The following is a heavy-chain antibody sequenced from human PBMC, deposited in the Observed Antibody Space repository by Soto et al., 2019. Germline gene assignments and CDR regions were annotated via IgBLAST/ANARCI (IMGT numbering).Heavy chain of an antibody. CDR3: ARSSGGNFGIIIEGNNWFAP. D-gene: IGHD1-26*01. CDR2: INPHGGST. CDR1: RDTFTSYY. J-gene: IGHJ5*02. Sequence: ASVKVSCKAPRDTFTSYYINWVRQAPGQGLEWMGVINPHGGSTAYAQKFKGRVTLTRDTSASTVYMEVSSPTSEDTAMYYCARSSGGNFGIIIEGNNWFAPWGQGPLVTVSS. V-gene: IGHV1-46*01.